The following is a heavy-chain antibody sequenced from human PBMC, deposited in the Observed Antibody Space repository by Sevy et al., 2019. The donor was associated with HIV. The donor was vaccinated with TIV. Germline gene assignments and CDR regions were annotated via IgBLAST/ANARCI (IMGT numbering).Heavy chain of an antibody. CDR3: VRAIAADGSF. J-gene: IGHJ4*02. CDR1: GFSFSNAW. Sequence: GGSLRLSCVASGFSFSNAWMSWVRQAPGKGLEWVANIKQDGSVKYYVNSVKGRFTISRDNARNLLYLQMNSLRVEDTALYYCVRAIAADGSFWGQGTLVTVSS. V-gene: IGHV3-7*01. D-gene: IGHD6-13*01. CDR2: IKQDGSVK.